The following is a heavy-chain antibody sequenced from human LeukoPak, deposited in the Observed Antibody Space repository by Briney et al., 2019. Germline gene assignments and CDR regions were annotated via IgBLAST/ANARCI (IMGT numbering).Heavy chain of an antibody. Sequence: PSETLSLTCTVSGGSINSNSYYWGWIRQPPGKGLEWIGSIYYSRSTYYNPSLKSRVTISVDTPKNQFSLKLSSVTAADTAVYYCARENVRDYSGSYEDAGAFDIWGQGTMVTVSS. V-gene: IGHV4-39*02. D-gene: IGHD1-26*01. CDR3: ARENVRDYSGSYEDAGAFDI. CDR2: IYYSRST. J-gene: IGHJ3*02. CDR1: GGSINSNSYY.